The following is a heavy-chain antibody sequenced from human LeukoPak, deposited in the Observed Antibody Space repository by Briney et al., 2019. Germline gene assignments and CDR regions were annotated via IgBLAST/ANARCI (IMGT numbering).Heavy chain of an antibody. CDR2: IDPNNGGT. D-gene: IGHD1-26*01. CDR1: GYTFTGNH. V-gene: IGHV1-2*04. J-gene: IGHJ3*02. CDR3: ARVVGIQAFTI. Sequence: GASVKVSCKASGYTFTGNHVHWVRQAPGQGLEWMGWIDPNNGGTHYAQKFQGWVTMTSDTSISTAHMDLSSLKSDDTAIYYCARVVGIQAFTIWGQGTMVAVS.